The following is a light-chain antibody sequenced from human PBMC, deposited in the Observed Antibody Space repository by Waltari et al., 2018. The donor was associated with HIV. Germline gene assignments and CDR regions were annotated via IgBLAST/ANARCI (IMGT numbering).Light chain of an antibody. Sequence: EIGLTQSPATMSLSPGERATLSCRASQSVTSYLAWYQQKPGQAPRLLIYDASNRSTGIPARFSGSGPATDFTLTISSLEPEDFAVYYCQQRSNWRFTFGPGTKVDIK. CDR3: QQRSNWRFT. CDR2: DAS. CDR1: QSVTSY. V-gene: IGKV3D-11*02. J-gene: IGKJ3*01.